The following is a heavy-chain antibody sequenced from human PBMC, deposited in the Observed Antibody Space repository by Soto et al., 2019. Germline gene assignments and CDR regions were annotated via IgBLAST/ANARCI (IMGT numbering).Heavy chain of an antibody. V-gene: IGHV3-23*01. J-gene: IGHJ6*02. Sequence: GGSLRLSCAASGYTFSSYAMSWVRQAPGKGLEWVSAISGSGGSTYYADSVKGRFTISRDNSKNTLYLQMNSLRAEDTAVYYCAKDQNIQLWPRYYYYGMDVWGQGTTVTVSS. CDR1: GYTFSSYA. CDR2: ISGSGGST. D-gene: IGHD5-18*01. CDR3: AKDQNIQLWPRYYYYGMDV.